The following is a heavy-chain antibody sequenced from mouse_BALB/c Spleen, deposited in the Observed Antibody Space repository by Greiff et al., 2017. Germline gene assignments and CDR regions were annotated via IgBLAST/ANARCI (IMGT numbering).Heavy chain of an antibody. CDR1: GFTFSSYA. Sequence: EVQLQESGGGLVKPGGSLKLSCAASGFTFSSYAMSWVRQSPEKRLEWVAEISSGGSYTYYPDTVTGRFTISRDNAKNTLYLEMSSLRSEDTAMYYCARDRGDYDEDYAMDYWGQGTSVTVSS. CDR2: ISSGGSYT. D-gene: IGHD2-4*01. V-gene: IGHV5-9-4*01. J-gene: IGHJ4*01. CDR3: ARDRGDYDEDYAMDY.